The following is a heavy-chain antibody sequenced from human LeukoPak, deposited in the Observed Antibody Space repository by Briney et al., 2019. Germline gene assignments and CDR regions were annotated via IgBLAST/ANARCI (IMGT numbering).Heavy chain of an antibody. J-gene: IGHJ4*02. D-gene: IGHD5-18*01. CDR1: GGSISSSSYY. CDR2: IYYSGST. CDR3: ATLQLWLRPPEDY. V-gene: IGHV4-39*07. Sequence: SETLSLTCTVSGGSISSSSYYWGWIRQPPGKGLEWIGSIYYSGSTYYNPSLKSRVTISVDTSKNQFSLKLSSVTAADTAVYYCATLQLWLRPPEDYWGQGTLVTVSS.